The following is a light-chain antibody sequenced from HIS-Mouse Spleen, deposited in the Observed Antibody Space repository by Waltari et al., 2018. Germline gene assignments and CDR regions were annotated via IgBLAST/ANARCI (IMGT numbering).Light chain of an antibody. CDR1: QSIRSY. Sequence: DIQMTQSPSSLSASVGDRVTITCRVSQSIRSYLNWYQQKPGKAPKLLIYAVSCLQSGVPSRFIGSGSGTDFTLTICSLQPEDFATYYCQQSYSTSPQSLDTYGQVTKLEIK. CDR3: QQSYSTSPQSLDT. V-gene: IGKV1-39*01. CDR2: AVS. J-gene: IGKJ2*01.